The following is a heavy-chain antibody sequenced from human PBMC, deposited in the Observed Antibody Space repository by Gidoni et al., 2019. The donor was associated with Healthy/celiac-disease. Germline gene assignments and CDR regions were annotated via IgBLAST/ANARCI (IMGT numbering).Heavy chain of an antibody. J-gene: IGHJ4*02. D-gene: IGHD5-18*01. CDR2: IYYSGST. Sequence: QVQLQESGPGLVKPSETLALTWADSGGSISSYYWSWIRQPPGEGLEWIGYIYYSGSTNYNPSLKSRVTISVDTSKNQFSLKLSSVTAADAAVYYCARSMVKALSLDYWGQGTLVTVSS. CDR1: GGSISSYY. CDR3: ARSMVKALSLDY. V-gene: IGHV4-59*01.